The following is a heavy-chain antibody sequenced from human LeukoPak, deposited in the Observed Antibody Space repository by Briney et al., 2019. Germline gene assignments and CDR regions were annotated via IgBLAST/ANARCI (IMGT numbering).Heavy chain of an antibody. CDR1: GFTFSSYS. CDR2: ISSSSSYI. CDR3: ARDGYYYDSSGAFAY. V-gene: IGHV3-21*01. D-gene: IGHD3-22*01. J-gene: IGHJ4*02. Sequence: GRSLRLSCAASGFTFSSYSMNWVRQAPGKGLEWVSSISSSSSYIYYADSVKGRFTISRDNAKNSLYLQMSSLRAEDTAVYYCARDGYYYDSSGAFAYWGQGPLVTVSS.